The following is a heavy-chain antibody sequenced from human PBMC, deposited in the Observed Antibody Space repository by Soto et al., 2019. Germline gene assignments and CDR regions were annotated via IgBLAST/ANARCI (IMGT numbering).Heavy chain of an antibody. CDR2: IYGSGRGI. CDR1: GLPHSSFA. Sequence: RLSCTASGLPHSSFAMMWVRQAPGKGLECVSGIYGSGRGIEYADSVKGRFTISRDNSKNTVYLQMTDLRADDTAVYYCAKDAVYNDGLWLMDHWGQGTQVTVSS. D-gene: IGHD2-21*01. CDR3: AKDAVYNDGLWLMDH. V-gene: IGHV3-23*05. J-gene: IGHJ4*02.